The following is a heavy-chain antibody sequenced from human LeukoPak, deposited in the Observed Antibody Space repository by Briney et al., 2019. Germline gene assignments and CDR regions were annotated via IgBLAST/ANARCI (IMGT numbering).Heavy chain of an antibody. Sequence: GGSLRLSCAASGYTFSSYWMSWVRQAPGKGLEWVANIKQDGSEKYYVDSVKGRFTISRDNAKNSLYLQMNSLRAEDTAVYYCARSIAAAGTTGDFDYWGQGTLVTVSS. CDR3: ARSIAAAGTTGDFDY. CDR1: GYTFSSYW. V-gene: IGHV3-7*02. D-gene: IGHD6-13*01. CDR2: IKQDGSEK. J-gene: IGHJ4*02.